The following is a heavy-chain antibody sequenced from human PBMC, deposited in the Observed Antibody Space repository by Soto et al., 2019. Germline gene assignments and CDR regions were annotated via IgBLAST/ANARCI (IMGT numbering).Heavy chain of an antibody. CDR3: ARDDQPYGMDV. CDR2: ISYDGSNK. V-gene: IGHV3-30-3*01. Sequence: QVQLVESGGGVVQPGRSLRLSCAASGFTFSSYAMHWVRQDPGKGLEWVAVISYDGSNKYYADSVKGRFTISRDNSKNTLYLQMNSLRAEDTAVYYCARDDQPYGMDVWGQGTTVTVSS. J-gene: IGHJ6*02. CDR1: GFTFSSYA.